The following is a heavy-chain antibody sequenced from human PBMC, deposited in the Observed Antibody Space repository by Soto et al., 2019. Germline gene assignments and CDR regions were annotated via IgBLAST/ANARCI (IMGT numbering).Heavy chain of an antibody. J-gene: IGHJ6*02. CDR3: ASGSRTIFGVVITQHYYYGMDV. CDR2: IYHSGST. CDR1: GGSISSGGYS. D-gene: IGHD3-3*01. V-gene: IGHV4-30-2*01. Sequence: QLQLQESGSGLVKPSQTLSLTCAVSGGSISSGGYSWSWIRQPPGKGLEWIGYIYHSGSTYYNPSIKRRVTISVDRSKSQFSLKLSSVTAADTAVYYCASGSRTIFGVVITQHYYYGMDVWGQGTTVTVSS.